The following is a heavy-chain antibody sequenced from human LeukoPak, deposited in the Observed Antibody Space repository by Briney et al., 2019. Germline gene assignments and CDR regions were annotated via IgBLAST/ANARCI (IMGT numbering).Heavy chain of an antibody. D-gene: IGHD3-10*01. J-gene: IGHJ6*02. V-gene: IGHV3-30-3*01. CDR2: ISYDGSNN. CDR1: GFTFSNYP. CDR3: AKDIGRFGESNYGMDV. Sequence: PGGSLRLSCAASGFTFSNYPMYWVRQAPGKGLEWVATISYDGSNNYYADSVKGRFTISRDNSKNSLYLQMNSLRTEDTALYYCAKDIGRFGESNYGMDVWGQGTTVTVSS.